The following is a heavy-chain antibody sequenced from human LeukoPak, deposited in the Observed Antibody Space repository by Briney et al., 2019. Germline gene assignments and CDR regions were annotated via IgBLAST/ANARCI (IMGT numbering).Heavy chain of an antibody. CDR1: GDSINSYY. Sequence: SETLSVTCTVSGDSINSYYWSWIRQPPGKGLVWSGYIYYSGSINYNPSLKSRVTISVDTSKNEFSLKLSSVTAADTAVYYCARHLRLHMDVWGKGTTVTVSS. CDR2: IYYSGSI. V-gene: IGHV4-59*08. CDR3: ARHLRLHMDV. D-gene: IGHD3-9*01. J-gene: IGHJ6*03.